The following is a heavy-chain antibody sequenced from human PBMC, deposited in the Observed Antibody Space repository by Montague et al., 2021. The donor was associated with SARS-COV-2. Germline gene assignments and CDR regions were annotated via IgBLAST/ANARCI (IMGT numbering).Heavy chain of an antibody. D-gene: IGHD5-12*01. CDR3: ARTGAYDHFDY. CDR2: VYRTGGT. Sequence: SDTLSLTCTVSGGSVNSTNWWSWVRQPPGKGLEWIAEVYRTGGTMFSPSFRSRVTLSIDRSKNLFSLNLNSVTVADTAVYYCARTGAYDHFDYWGPGTLVIVSS. V-gene: IGHV4-4*02. CDR1: GGSVNSTNW. J-gene: IGHJ4*02.